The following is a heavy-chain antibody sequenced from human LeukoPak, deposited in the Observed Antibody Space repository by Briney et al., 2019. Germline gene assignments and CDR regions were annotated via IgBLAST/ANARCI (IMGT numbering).Heavy chain of an antibody. Sequence: SETLSLTCTVSGGSISTYYWSWIRQSLGKGLEWIAYIDYRGSTTYNPSLRSRVTISVDTSRNQFSLKLSSVTAADTAVYYCARSRSGYSYDHAAFEIWGQGTLVTVSS. CDR2: IDYRGST. D-gene: IGHD5-18*01. V-gene: IGHV4-59*01. CDR3: ARSRSGYSYDHAAFEI. CDR1: GGSISTYY. J-gene: IGHJ3*02.